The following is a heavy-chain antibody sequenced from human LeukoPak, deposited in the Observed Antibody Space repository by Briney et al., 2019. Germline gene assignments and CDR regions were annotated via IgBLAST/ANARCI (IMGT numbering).Heavy chain of an antibody. CDR1: GFTFSSYA. Sequence: DPGGSLRLSCAASGFTFSSYAMTWVRQAPGKGLEWVSVIGGSGGSTYYADSVKGRFTISRDNSKNTLYLQMNSLRAEDTAVYYCAKGGGGWYLIVWWYYYYGMDVWGQGTTVTVSS. D-gene: IGHD6-19*01. CDR3: AKGGGGWYLIVWWYYYYGMDV. V-gene: IGHV3-23*01. CDR2: IGGSGGST. J-gene: IGHJ6*02.